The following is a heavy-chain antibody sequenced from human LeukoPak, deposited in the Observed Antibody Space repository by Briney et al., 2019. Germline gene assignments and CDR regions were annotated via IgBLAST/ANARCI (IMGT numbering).Heavy chain of an antibody. V-gene: IGHV3-74*01. D-gene: IGHD2-8*02. CDR3: TRVQAGRSGLMDV. CDR1: RFIVRGYC. Sequence: SRFIVRGYCVHWVRQALVKELVWVSRMSSEGSGTTYADSVKGRFTISRDNAKNTLYLQMNSLRAEDAALYYCTRVQAGRSGLMDVWGRGTTVSVS. J-gene: IGHJ6*02. CDR2: MSSEGSGT.